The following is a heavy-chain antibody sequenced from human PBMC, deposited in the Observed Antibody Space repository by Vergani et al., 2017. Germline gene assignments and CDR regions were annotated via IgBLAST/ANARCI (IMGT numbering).Heavy chain of an antibody. CDR1: GYTFTSYD. V-gene: IGHV1-18*04. Sequence: QVQLVQSGAAVKKPGASVRVSCKTSGYTFTSYDISWVRQAPGQGLEWMGWISAYNGNTNYAQKLQGRVTMTTDTSTSTAYMELRTLGSDEAALYYCARTRVDYFDYWGQGTLVTVSS. CDR2: ISAYNGNT. J-gene: IGHJ4*02. CDR3: ARTRVDYFDY. D-gene: IGHD2-15*01.